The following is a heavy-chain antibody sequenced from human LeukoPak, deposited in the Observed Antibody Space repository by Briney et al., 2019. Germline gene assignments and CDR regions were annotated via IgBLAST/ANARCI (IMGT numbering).Heavy chain of an antibody. Sequence: GGSLRLSCAASGFTFSSYAMSWVRQAPGKGLEWVSAISGSGGSTYYADSVKGQFTISRDNSKNTLYLQMNSLRAEDTAIYYCARASRGGAVNFDYWGQGTLVTVSS. D-gene: IGHD6-19*01. CDR1: GFTFSSYA. CDR2: ISGSGGST. V-gene: IGHV3-23*01. CDR3: ARASRGGAVNFDY. J-gene: IGHJ4*02.